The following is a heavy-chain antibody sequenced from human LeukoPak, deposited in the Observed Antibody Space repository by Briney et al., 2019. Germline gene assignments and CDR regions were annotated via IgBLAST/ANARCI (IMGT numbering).Heavy chain of an antibody. CDR2: ISYDESNK. CDR1: GFIFSNYG. Sequence: TGGSPRLSCAASGFIFSNYGMHWVRQAPGKGLEWVAVISYDESNKFYRDSVKGRFTISRDNSKNMLYLQMNSLRAVDTAVYYCEKELRGYSYGEHWGQGILVTVSS. J-gene: IGHJ1*01. V-gene: IGHV3-30*18. D-gene: IGHD5-18*01. CDR3: EKELRGYSYGEH.